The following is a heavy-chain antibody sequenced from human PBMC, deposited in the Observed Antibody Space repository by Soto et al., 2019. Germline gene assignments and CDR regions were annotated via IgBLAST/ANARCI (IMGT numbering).Heavy chain of an antibody. CDR3: AKDLRFIAVAGNSALSP. CDR2: ISWNSGSI. CDR1: GFTFDDYA. Sequence: EVQLVESGGGLVQPGRSLRLSCAASGFTFDDYAMHWVRQAPGKGLEWVSGISWNSGSIGYADSVKGRFTISRDNAKNALYLQMNSLRAEDTALYYCAKDLRFIAVAGNSALSPWGQGTLVTVSS. D-gene: IGHD6-19*01. V-gene: IGHV3-9*01. J-gene: IGHJ5*02.